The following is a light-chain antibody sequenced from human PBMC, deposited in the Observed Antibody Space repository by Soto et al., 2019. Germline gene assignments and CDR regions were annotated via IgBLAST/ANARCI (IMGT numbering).Light chain of an antibody. CDR3: QQGYNFPRA. V-gene: IGKV1-12*01. CDR2: PAS. J-gene: IGKJ1*01. Sequence: DIQMTHSPSSISASVGDRVTITCRASQPISSWLAWYQQVPGQAPYLLIYPASTLQSGVPSRFSGSGSGIDFTLTINSLQPEDFATYYCQQGYNFPRAFGQGTKVDI. CDR1: QPISSW.